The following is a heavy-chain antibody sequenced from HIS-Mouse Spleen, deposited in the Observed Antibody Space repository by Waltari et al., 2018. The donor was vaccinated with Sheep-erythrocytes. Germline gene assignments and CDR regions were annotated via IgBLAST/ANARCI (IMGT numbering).Heavy chain of an antibody. V-gene: IGHV3-9*01. CDR1: GFSFDDYA. CDR3: AKDISRNIVVVPAAVGDY. Sequence: EVQLVESGGGLVQPGRSLRLSCAASGFSFDDYAMHWVRQAPGKGLDGVSGISWNSGGVGYADSGKGRFTISRDNSKKALYLHMNSLRAEDTALYYCAKDISRNIVVVPAAVGDYWGQGTLVTVSS. J-gene: IGHJ4*02. CDR2: ISWNSGGV. D-gene: IGHD2-2*01.